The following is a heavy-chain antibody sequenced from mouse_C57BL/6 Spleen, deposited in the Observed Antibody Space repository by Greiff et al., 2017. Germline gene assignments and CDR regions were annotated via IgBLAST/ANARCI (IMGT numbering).Heavy chain of an antibody. J-gene: IGHJ2*01. CDR1: GYTFTSYT. V-gene: IGHV1-4*01. D-gene: IGHD1-1*01. CDR2: INPSSGYT. CDR3: ARATVGVYFDY. Sequence: QVQLKESGAELARPGASVKMSCKASGYTFTSYTMHWVKQRPGQGLEWIGYINPSSGYTKYNQKFKDKATLTADKSSSPAYMQLRRLTSEDSAVYYCARATVGVYFDYWGQGTALTVSS.